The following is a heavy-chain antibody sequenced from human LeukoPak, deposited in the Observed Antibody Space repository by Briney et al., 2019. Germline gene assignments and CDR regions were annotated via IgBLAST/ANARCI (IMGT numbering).Heavy chain of an antibody. D-gene: IGHD6-25*01. J-gene: IGHJ6*02. CDR3: ARVGSGTFKRMDV. V-gene: IGHV4-59*01. Sequence: SETLSLTCTVSDGSISTYYWNWIRHPPGKGLEWIGFIYYSGSTNYNPSLKSRVTISVDTSKNQFSLKLSSVTAADTAVYYCARVGSGTFKRMDVWGQGTTVTVSS. CDR2: IYYSGST. CDR1: DGSISTYY.